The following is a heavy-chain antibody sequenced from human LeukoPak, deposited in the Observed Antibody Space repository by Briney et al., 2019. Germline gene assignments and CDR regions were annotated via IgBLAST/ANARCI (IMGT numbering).Heavy chain of an antibody. Sequence: PSETLSLTCTVSGGSVSSDSYYWSWIRQPPGKGLEWIGYIYYSGSTNYNPSLKSRVTISVDTSKNQFSLKLSSVTAADKAVYYCAREGLYGDYVWSLDYWGQGTLVTVSS. J-gene: IGHJ4*02. D-gene: IGHD4-17*01. V-gene: IGHV4-61*01. CDR2: IYYSGST. CDR3: AREGLYGDYVWSLDY. CDR1: GGSVSSDSYY.